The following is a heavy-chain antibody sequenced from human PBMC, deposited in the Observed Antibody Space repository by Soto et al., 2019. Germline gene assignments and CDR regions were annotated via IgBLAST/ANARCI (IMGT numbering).Heavy chain of an antibody. CDR2: ISGSGGST. V-gene: IGHV3-23*01. Sequence: GGSLRLSCAASGFTFSSYAMSWVRQAPGKGLEWVSAISGSGGSTYYADSVKGRFTISRDNSKNTLYRQMNSLRAEDTAVYYCAKFIDSHGITMVRGVIPNLPYYWGQGTLVTVSS. CDR1: GFTFSSYA. CDR3: AKFIDSHGITMVRGVIPNLPYY. D-gene: IGHD3-10*01. J-gene: IGHJ4*02.